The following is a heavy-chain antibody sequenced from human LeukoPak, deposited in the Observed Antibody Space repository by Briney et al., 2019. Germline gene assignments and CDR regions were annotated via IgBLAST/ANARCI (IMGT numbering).Heavy chain of an antibody. V-gene: IGHV1-69*05. CDR2: IIPIFRTA. CDR1: GGTFSSYA. CDR3: ARVNCSSTSFSPTTEPCNWFDP. D-gene: IGHD2-2*01. J-gene: IGHJ5*02. Sequence: SVRVSCKASGGTFSSYAIRWVRQAPGQGLEWMGGIIPIFRTANYAQKFQGRVTITTDESTSTAYMELSSLRSEDTAVYYCARVNCSSTSFSPTTEPCNWFDPWGQGTLVTVSS.